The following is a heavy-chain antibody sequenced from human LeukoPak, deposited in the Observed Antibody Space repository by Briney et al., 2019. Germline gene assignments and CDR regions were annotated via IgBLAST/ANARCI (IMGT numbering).Heavy chain of an antibody. CDR2: ISWNSGSI. CDR1: GFTFSSYG. J-gene: IGHJ4*02. D-gene: IGHD3-22*01. Sequence: GGSLRLSCAASGFTFSSYGMHWVRQAPGEGLEWVSGISWNSGSIGYADSVKGRFTISRDNAKNSLYLQMNSLRAEDTALYYCAKGPHYYDSSGSVDYWGQGTLVTVSS. V-gene: IGHV3-9*01. CDR3: AKGPHYYDSSGSVDY.